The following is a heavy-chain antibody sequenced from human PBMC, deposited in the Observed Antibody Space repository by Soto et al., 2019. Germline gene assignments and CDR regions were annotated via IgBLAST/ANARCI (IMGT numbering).Heavy chain of an antibody. Sequence: QITLKESGPTLVKPTQTLTLTCTFSGFSLSTSGVGVGWIRQPPGKALEWLALIYWDDDKRYSPSLKSRLTITKDTSKNQVVLTMTNMDPVDTATYYCAYLTSSYYYYGMDVWGQGTTVTVSS. CDR1: GFSLSTSGVG. CDR3: AYLTSSYYYYGMDV. CDR2: IYWDDDK. V-gene: IGHV2-5*02. J-gene: IGHJ6*02. D-gene: IGHD2-2*01.